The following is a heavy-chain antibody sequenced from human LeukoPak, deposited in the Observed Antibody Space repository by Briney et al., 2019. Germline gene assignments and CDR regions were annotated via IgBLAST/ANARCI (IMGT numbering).Heavy chain of an antibody. CDR1: GYTFTGYY. CDR3: ARVLTGYSSGWYYFDY. Sequence: ASVKVSCKASGYTFTGYYMHWVRQAPGQGLEWMGWINPNSGGTNYAQKFQGRVTITTDESTSTAYMELSSLRSEDTAVYYCARVLTGYSSGWYYFDYWGQGTLVTVSS. D-gene: IGHD6-19*01. CDR2: INPNSGGT. J-gene: IGHJ4*02. V-gene: IGHV1-2*02.